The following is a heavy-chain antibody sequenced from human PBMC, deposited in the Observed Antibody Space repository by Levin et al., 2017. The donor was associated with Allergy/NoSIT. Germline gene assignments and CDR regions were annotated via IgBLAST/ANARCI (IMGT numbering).Heavy chain of an antibody. D-gene: IGHD6-13*01. J-gene: IGHJ4*02. Sequence: PGGSLRLSCAASGFTVSSNYMSWVRQAPGKGLEWVSFIYSGGSTYYADSVKGRFTISRDNSKNTVYLQMNSLRAEDTAIYYCARESYSSSSYWGQGTLVTVSS. CDR2: IYSGGST. V-gene: IGHV3-66*01. CDR3: ARESYSSSSY. CDR1: GFTVSSNY.